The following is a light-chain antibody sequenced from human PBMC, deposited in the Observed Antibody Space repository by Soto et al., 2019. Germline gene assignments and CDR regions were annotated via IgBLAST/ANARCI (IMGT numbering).Light chain of an antibody. CDR2: DAS. CDR3: QHYDILPVT. CDR1: RDISKS. J-gene: IGKJ4*01. V-gene: IGKV1-33*01. Sequence: IQMTQSPSSLSASVGDRVTITCQASRDISKSLSWYQPIPGKAPKLLIYDASNLETGVPTRFSGSGFGTDFSFTISSLQPEDIATYYCQHYDILPVTFGGGTTVEIK.